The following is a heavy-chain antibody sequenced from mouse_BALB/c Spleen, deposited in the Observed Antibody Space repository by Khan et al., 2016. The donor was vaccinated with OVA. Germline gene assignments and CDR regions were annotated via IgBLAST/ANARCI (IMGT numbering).Heavy chain of an antibody. V-gene: IGHV2-9-2*01. Sequence: QVQLKESGPGLVAPSQSLSITCTVPGFSLTNYDISWIRQPPGKGLEWLGVIWTGGGTNYNSAFMSRLSISKDNSKSQVFLKLNSLQTDDTAIYYCVSTANYYGSFYWYFDVWGAGTTVTVSS. CDR3: VSTANYYGSFYWYFDV. CDR1: GFSLTNYD. J-gene: IGHJ1*01. CDR2: IWTGGGT. D-gene: IGHD1-1*01.